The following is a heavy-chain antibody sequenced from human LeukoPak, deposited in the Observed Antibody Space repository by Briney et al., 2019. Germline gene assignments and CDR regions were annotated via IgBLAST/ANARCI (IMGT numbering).Heavy chain of an antibody. CDR2: IYSGGKT. CDR1: GFTFSNYG. V-gene: IGHV3-NL1*01. J-gene: IGHJ4*02. D-gene: IGHD2-21*02. CDR3: ARGDPGAY. Sequence: GGSLRLSCAASGFTFSNYGIHWVRQAPGKGLEWVSVIYSGGKTFYADSVKGRFTISRDNSKNTLYLQMNSLRAEDTAVYYCARGDPGAYWGQGTLVTVSS.